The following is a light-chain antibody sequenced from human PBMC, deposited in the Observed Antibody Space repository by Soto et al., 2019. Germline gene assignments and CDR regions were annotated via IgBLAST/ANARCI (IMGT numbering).Light chain of an antibody. CDR1: QDIRYY. CDR2: DAS. CDR3: QQADNLPLT. V-gene: IGKV1-33*01. J-gene: IGKJ2*01. Sequence: DIQMTQSPSSLSASVGDRLTITCKESQDIRYYLNWYQQKPRKAPKLLIYDASKLETRVPSRFTGRGSRTDFTLTTGKSEPEGIATYSGQQADNLPLTFGQGTKLEIK.